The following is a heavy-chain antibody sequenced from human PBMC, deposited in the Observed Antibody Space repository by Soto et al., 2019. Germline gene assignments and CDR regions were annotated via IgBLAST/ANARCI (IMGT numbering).Heavy chain of an antibody. Sequence: PGGSLRLSCAASGFTFSDYTMNWVRQTPGKGLEWISYISKSSGTKSYADSVTGRFTISRDNARNSLYLQLNSLRDEDTSIYYCARDLNWAFDSWGQGTLVTVSS. CDR1: GFTFSDYT. CDR3: ARDLNWAFDS. D-gene: IGHD3-16*01. V-gene: IGHV3-48*02. J-gene: IGHJ4*02. CDR2: ISKSSGTK.